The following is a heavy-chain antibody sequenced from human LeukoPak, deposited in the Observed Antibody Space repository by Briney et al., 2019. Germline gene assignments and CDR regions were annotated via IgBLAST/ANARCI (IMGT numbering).Heavy chain of an antibody. CDR1: GFTFDDYA. V-gene: IGHV3-9*01. CDR2: ISWNSGSI. Sequence: GRSLRLSCAASGFTFDDYAMHWVRQAPGKGLEWVSGISWNSGSIGYADSVKGRFTISRDNAKNSLYLQMNSLRAEDTALYYCATSSSGYYYSRENYWGQGTLVTVSS. CDR3: ATSSSGYYYSRENY. J-gene: IGHJ4*02. D-gene: IGHD3-22*01.